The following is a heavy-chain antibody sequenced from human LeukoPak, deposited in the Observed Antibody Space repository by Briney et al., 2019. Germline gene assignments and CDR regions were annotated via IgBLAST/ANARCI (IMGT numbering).Heavy chain of an antibody. Sequence: SGTLSLTCTVSGGSISSSSYYWGWIRQPPGKGLEWIGSIYYSGSTYYNPSLKSRVTISVDTSKNQFSLKLSSVTAADTAVYYCARRASGGDCYPDWGQGTLVTVSS. V-gene: IGHV4-39*01. CDR2: IYYSGST. CDR1: GGSISSSSYY. J-gene: IGHJ4*02. D-gene: IGHD2-21*02. CDR3: ARRASGGDCYPD.